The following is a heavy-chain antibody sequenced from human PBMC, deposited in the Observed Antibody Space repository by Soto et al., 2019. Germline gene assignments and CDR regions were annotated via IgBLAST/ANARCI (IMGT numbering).Heavy chain of an antibody. Sequence: GGSVRLSCAASGFTFSNYAMNWVRQAPGKGLEWVSAISGSGGSTYYADSVKGRFTISRDNSKNTLYVQMNSLRAEDTAVYYCTKNALQGAVDGPNWFDPWGQGTLVTVS. J-gene: IGHJ5*02. V-gene: IGHV3-23*01. CDR3: TKNALQGAVDGPNWFDP. D-gene: IGHD6-19*01. CDR1: GFTFSNYA. CDR2: ISGSGGST.